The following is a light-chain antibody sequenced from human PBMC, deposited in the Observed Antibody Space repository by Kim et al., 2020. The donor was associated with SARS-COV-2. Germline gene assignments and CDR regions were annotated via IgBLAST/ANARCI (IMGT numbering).Light chain of an antibody. J-gene: IGLJ3*02. V-gene: IGLV3-1*01. CDR1: KLGDKY. CDR2: QDI. Sequence: SYELTQPPSVSVSPGQTASITCSGDKLGDKYACWYQQKPGQSPVLVIYQDIKRPSGIPERFSGSNSGNTATLTISGTQAMDEADYYCQAWDSRKVFGGGTQLTVL. CDR3: QAWDSRKV.